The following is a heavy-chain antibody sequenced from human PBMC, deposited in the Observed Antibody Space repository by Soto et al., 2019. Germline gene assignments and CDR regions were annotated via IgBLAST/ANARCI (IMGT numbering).Heavy chain of an antibody. CDR1: SGSIFNYY. V-gene: IGHV4-59*01. CDR2: IFCSGST. J-gene: IGHJ3*01. CDR3: ASRLTLATTTGEAFDL. D-gene: IGHD4-17*01. Sequence: QVQLQESGPGLVKPSETLSLTCTVSSGSIFNYYWSWIRQPPGKGLEWIGFIFCSGSTTFNSFLKRRVTMSVDMSRQQLSLNLTSLTAADTAVYYCASRLTLATTTGEAFDLWGQGTMVTVSS.